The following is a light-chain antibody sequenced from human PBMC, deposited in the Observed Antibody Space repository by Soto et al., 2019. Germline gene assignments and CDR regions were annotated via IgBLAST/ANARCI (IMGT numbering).Light chain of an antibody. CDR3: QQYGSSGA. Sequence: EIVLTQSPGTLSLSAGERATLSCRASQSVSNNYLAWYQQTPGQAPRLLIYGASNRATGIPDRFSGSGSGTHFPLTISRLEPEDFAVYYCQQYGSSGAFGQGTKVDI. V-gene: IGKV3-20*01. J-gene: IGKJ1*01. CDR1: QSVSNNY. CDR2: GAS.